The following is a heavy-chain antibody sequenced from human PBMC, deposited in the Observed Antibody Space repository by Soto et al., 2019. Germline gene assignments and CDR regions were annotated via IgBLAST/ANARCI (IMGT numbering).Heavy chain of an antibody. Sequence: QVKLVQSGAEEKKPGASVKVSCKASGYTFTSYAMHWVRQAPGQRLEWMGWINAGNGNTKYSQKFQGRVTMTRDTSASTAYKELSSLRSEDTAVYYWARSGGYYLIDDYWGQGTLVTVSS. V-gene: IGHV1-3*05. CDR2: INAGNGNT. J-gene: IGHJ4*02. CDR3: ARSGGYYLIDDY. CDR1: GYTFTSYA. D-gene: IGHD3-22*01.